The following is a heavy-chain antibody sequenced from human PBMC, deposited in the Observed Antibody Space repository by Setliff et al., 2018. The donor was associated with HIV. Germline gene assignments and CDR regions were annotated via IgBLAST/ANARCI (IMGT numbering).Heavy chain of an antibody. Sequence: ASVKVSCKASGYTFNTYGISWVRQAPGQGLEWMGWISPYNGDTRYAQSLQGRVTLTTDTSTNTAYMEMRTLRSDDTAVYYCAIDVIGGWLRPMPDFWGPGTLVTVSS. J-gene: IGHJ4*02. D-gene: IGHD5-12*01. CDR1: GYTFNTYG. CDR3: AIDVIGGWLRPMPDF. CDR2: ISPYNGDT. V-gene: IGHV1-18*01.